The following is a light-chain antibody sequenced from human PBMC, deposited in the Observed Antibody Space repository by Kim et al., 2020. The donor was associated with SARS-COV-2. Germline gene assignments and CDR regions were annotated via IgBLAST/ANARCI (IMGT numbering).Light chain of an antibody. CDR1: SSDVGAYNY. J-gene: IGLJ2*01. CDR3: ASYTTSSTVV. Sequence: GRSHTISCAGTSSDVGAYNYVSWYQQHPGKAPKLRIYGVTTRPSGVSARFSGSKSGNTASLTVSGLQAEDEAEYYCASYTTSSTVVFGGGTQLTVL. V-gene: IGLV2-14*03. CDR2: GVT.